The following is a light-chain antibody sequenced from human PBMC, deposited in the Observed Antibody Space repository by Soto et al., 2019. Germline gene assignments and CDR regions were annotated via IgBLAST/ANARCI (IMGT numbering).Light chain of an antibody. CDR1: SRDVGAYNY. CDR2: EVS. V-gene: IGLV2-8*01. Sequence: QSALTQPPSASGSPGQSVTISCTGTSRDVGAYNYVSWFQQHPGKAPKLMIYEVSKRPSGVPDRFSGSKSGNTASLTVSGLQAEDEAEYYCSSFAGWNNCWVFGGGTKLTVL. J-gene: IGLJ3*02. CDR3: SSFAGWNNCWV.